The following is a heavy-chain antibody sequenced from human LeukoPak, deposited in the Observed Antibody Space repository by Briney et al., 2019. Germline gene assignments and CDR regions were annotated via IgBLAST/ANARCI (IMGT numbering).Heavy chain of an antibody. V-gene: IGHV3-30-3*01. D-gene: IGHD6-13*01. CDR2: ISYDGSNK. J-gene: IGHJ4*02. CDR1: GFTFSSYA. Sequence: GGSLRLSCAASGFTFSSYAMHWVRQAPGKGLEWVAVISYDGSNKYYADSVKGRFTISRDNSRNTLYLQMNSLRSEDTAVYYCAREVGAAGFDYWGQGTLVTVSS. CDR3: AREVGAAGFDY.